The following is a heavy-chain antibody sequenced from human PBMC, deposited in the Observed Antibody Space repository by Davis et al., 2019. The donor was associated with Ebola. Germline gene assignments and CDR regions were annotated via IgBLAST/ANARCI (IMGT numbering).Heavy chain of an antibody. CDR3: ARESLSSSWYY. V-gene: IGHV4-39*02. D-gene: IGHD6-13*01. Sequence: MPSETLSLTCTVSGGSISSSSYYWGWIRQPPWKGLEWIGSIYYSGSTYYNLSLKSRVTISVDTSKNQFSLKLSSVTAADTAVYYCARESLSSSWYYWGQGTLVTVSS. J-gene: IGHJ4*02. CDR2: IYYSGST. CDR1: GGSISSSSYY.